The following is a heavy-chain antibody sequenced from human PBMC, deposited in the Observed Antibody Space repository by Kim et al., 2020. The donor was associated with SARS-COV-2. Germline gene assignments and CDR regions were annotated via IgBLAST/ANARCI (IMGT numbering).Heavy chain of an antibody. Sequence: ASVKVSCKASGYIFTTYGISWVRQAPGQGLEWVGWTSVYNDNTNYAQKVQGRVTITTDTSTSTTYMELRSLISDDTAVYYCARGGTGAGMDVWGQGTTVT. V-gene: IGHV1-18*01. J-gene: IGHJ6*02. CDR1: GYIFTTYG. D-gene: IGHD7-27*01. CDR3: ARGGTGAGMDV. CDR2: TSVYNDNT.